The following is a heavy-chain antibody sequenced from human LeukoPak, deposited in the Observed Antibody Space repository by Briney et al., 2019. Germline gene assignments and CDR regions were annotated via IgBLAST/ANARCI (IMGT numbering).Heavy chain of an antibody. CDR2: IYYSGST. CDR1: GDSISSSSYY. D-gene: IGHD2-15*01. J-gene: IGHJ5*02. CDR3: ARRGGSTGRNWFDP. V-gene: IGHV4-39*01. Sequence: PSETLSLTCTVSGDSISSSSYYWGWIRQPPGKGLEWIGSIYYSGSTYYNPSLKSRVTMSVDTSKNQFSLKLSSVTAADMAVYYCARRGGSTGRNWFDPWGQGTLVTVSS.